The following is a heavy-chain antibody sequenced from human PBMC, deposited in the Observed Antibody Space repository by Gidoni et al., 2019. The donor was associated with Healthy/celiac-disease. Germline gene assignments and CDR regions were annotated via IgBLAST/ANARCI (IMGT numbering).Heavy chain of an antibody. Sequence: QVQLQESGPGLVKPSETLSLTCTVSGGSISSYYWSWIRQPAGKGLEWIGRIYTSGSTNYNPSRKSRVTMSVDTSKNQFSLKLSSVTAADTAVYYCARAGYYGSGPPYYYYYGMDVWGQGTTVTVSS. CDR1: GGSISSYY. D-gene: IGHD3-10*01. CDR3: ARAGYYGSGPPYYYYYGMDV. J-gene: IGHJ6*02. V-gene: IGHV4-4*07. CDR2: IYTSGST.